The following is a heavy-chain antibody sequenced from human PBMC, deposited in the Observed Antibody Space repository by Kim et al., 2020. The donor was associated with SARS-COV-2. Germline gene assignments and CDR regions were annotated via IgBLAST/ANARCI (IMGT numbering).Heavy chain of an antibody. Sequence: SETLSLTCAVYGGSFSGYYWSWIRQPPGKGLEWIGEINHSGSTNYNPSLKSRVTISVDTSKNQFSLKLSSVTAADTAVYYCARANSGWVLPVNYYYYMDVWGKGTTVTVSS. J-gene: IGHJ6*03. V-gene: IGHV4-34*01. CDR3: ARANSGWVLPVNYYYYMDV. CDR2: INHSGST. D-gene: IGHD6-19*01. CDR1: GGSFSGYY.